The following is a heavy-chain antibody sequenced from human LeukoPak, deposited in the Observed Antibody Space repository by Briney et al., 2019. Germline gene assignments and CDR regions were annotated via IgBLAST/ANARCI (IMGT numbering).Heavy chain of an antibody. Sequence: SGGSLRLSCAASGFNFSSYSMNWVRQAPGKGLEWVSSISTSSSYIYYADSVKGRSTISRDNAKNSLYLQMNSLRAEDTAVYYCARDDKGLGDAFDVWGQGTMVTVSS. D-gene: IGHD3-16*01. CDR3: ARDDKGLGDAFDV. CDR2: ISTSSSYI. CDR1: GFNFSSYS. J-gene: IGHJ3*01. V-gene: IGHV3-21*01.